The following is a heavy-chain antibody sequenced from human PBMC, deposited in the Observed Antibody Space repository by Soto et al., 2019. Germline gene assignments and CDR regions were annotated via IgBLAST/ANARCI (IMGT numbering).Heavy chain of an antibody. D-gene: IGHD3-10*01. CDR3: AGGGGYYGSGTYPFDY. CDR1: GYTFSNYG. CDR2: ISVYNYNT. Sequence: QVQLVQSGAEVKKPGASVKVSCKTSGYTFSNYGIAWVRQAPGQGLEWMGWISVYNYNTNYAQKLQGRVTMTRDISTSTAYMERGSLISDDTAGYYCAGGGGYYGSGTYPFDYWGQGTLVTGSS. V-gene: IGHV1-18*01. J-gene: IGHJ4*02.